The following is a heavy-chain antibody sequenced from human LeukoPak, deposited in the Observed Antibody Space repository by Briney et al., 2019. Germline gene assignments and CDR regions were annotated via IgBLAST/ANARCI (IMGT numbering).Heavy chain of an antibody. J-gene: IGHJ4*02. Sequence: GGSLRLSCAASGFTFSSYAMTWVRQAPGKGLEWVSAISSSGSSTYYAASVKGRFTISRDKSKNTVYLQMNSLRAEDTAVYYCAKDVRGVPAAGYWGQGTLVTVSS. D-gene: IGHD2-2*01. CDR2: ISSSGSST. CDR3: AKDVRGVPAAGY. V-gene: IGHV3-23*01. CDR1: GFTFSSYA.